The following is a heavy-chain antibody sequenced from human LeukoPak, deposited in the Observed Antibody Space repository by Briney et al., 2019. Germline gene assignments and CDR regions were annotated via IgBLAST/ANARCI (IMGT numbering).Heavy chain of an antibody. Sequence: GGSLRLSCAASGFTFSSYAMSWVCQAPGKGLEWVSAISGSGGSTYYADSVKGRFTISRDNSKNTLYLQMNSLRAEDTAVYYCAKASDILTGYSFKWFDPWGQGTLVTVSS. CDR2: ISGSGGST. V-gene: IGHV3-23*01. D-gene: IGHD3-9*01. CDR3: AKASDILTGYSFKWFDP. CDR1: GFTFSSYA. J-gene: IGHJ5*02.